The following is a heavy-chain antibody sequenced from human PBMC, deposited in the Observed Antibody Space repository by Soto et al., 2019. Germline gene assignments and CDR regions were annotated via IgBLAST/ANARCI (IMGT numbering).Heavy chain of an antibody. V-gene: IGHV3-48*03. J-gene: IGHJ6*02. D-gene: IGHD5-12*01. CDR1: GFTFSSYE. Sequence: EVQLVESGGGLVQPGGSLRLSCAASGFTFSSYEMNWVRQAPGKGLEWVSYISSSGSTIYYADSVKGRFTISRDNAKNSLYLQMNSLRAEDTAVYYCARDYSGYDYYYYYGMDVWGQGTTVTVSS. CDR3: ARDYSGYDYYYYYGMDV. CDR2: ISSSGSTI.